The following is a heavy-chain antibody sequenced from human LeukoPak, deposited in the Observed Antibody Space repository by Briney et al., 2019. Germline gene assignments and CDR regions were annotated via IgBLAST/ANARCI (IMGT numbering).Heavy chain of an antibody. V-gene: IGHV3-74*01. CDR1: GFTFSSCW. Sequence: GGSLRLSCAASGFTFSSCWMHWVRQAPGKGLVWVSRINGDGNTINYADSVRGRFTISRDNAKNTLYLQMNSLRAEDTAVYYCARGKSGSYGLEDYLGHGTLVPVSS. CDR2: INGDGNTI. D-gene: IGHD1-26*01. J-gene: IGHJ4*01. CDR3: ARGKSGSYGLEDY.